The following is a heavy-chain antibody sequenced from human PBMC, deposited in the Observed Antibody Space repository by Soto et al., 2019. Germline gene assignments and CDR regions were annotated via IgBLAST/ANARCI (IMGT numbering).Heavy chain of an antibody. CDR1: GGSISSDGYS. J-gene: IGHJ4*02. CDR3: ASSHAGAHITASVH. Sequence: QLQLQESGLGLVKPSQTLSLTCAVSGGSISSDGYSWSWIRKPPGKGLEWIGYIYHSGRTYYNPSLKSRVTISVDRSKNRFSLKLSSVTAADTAVYYCASSHAGAHITASVHWGQGTLVTVSS. V-gene: IGHV4-30-2*01. CDR2: IYHSGRT. D-gene: IGHD6-13*01.